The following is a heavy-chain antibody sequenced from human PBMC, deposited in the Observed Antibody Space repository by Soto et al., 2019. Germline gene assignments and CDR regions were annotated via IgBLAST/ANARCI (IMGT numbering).Heavy chain of an antibody. J-gene: IGHJ3*02. Sequence: QVQLQESGPGLVKPSQTLSLTCTVSGGSISSGGYYWSWIRQHPGKGLEWIGYIYYSGSTYYDPSLKSRVTISVDTSKNQFSLKLSSVTAADTAVYYCARGGYYYDSSGYYNRNAFDIWGQGTMVTVSS. D-gene: IGHD3-22*01. CDR1: GGSISSGGYY. V-gene: IGHV4-31*03. CDR2: IYYSGST. CDR3: ARGGYYYDSSGYYNRNAFDI.